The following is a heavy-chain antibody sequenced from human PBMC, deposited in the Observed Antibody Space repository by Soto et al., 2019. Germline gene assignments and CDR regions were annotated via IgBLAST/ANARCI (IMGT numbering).Heavy chain of an antibody. Sequence: ETLSLTCAVYGGSFSGYYWSWIRQPPGKGLEWIGEINHSGSTNYNPSLKSRVTISVDTSKNQFSLKLSSVTAADTAVYYCARGRSGWRHNWFDPWGQGTLVTVSS. CDR1: GGSFSGYY. CDR2: INHSGST. V-gene: IGHV4-34*01. J-gene: IGHJ5*02. CDR3: ARGRSGWRHNWFDP. D-gene: IGHD6-19*01.